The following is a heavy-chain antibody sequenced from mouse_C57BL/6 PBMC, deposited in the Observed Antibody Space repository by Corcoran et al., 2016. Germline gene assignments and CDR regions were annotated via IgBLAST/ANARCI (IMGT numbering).Heavy chain of an antibody. Sequence: QVQLQQSGPELVKPGASVKISCKASGYTFTDYYINWVKQRPGQGLEWIGWIFPGSGSTYYNEKFKGKATLTVDKSSSTAYMLLSSLTSEDSAVYFCARETVVATEGYWYFDVWGTGTTVTVSS. D-gene: IGHD1-1*01. J-gene: IGHJ1*03. CDR1: GYTFTDYY. CDR3: ARETVVATEGYWYFDV. CDR2: IFPGSGST. V-gene: IGHV1-75*01.